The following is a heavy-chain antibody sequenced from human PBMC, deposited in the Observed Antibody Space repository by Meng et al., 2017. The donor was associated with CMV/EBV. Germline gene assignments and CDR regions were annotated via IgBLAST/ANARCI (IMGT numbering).Heavy chain of an antibody. CDR1: GGSTSSYD. J-gene: IGHJ4*02. V-gene: IGHV4-4*07. CDR2: IYTSGST. D-gene: IGHD3-22*01. Sequence: QGRRQECGPGLVHPSQTLSLTCTVSGGSTSSYDWSWIRQPAGKGLEWIGRIYTSGSTNYNPSLKSRVTMSVDTSKNQFSLKLSSVTAADTAVYYCARGGLYYYDSSGHFDYWGQGTLVTVSS. CDR3: ARGGLYYYDSSGHFDY.